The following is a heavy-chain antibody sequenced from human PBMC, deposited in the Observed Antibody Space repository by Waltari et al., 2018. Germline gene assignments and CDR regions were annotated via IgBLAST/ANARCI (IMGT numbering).Heavy chain of an antibody. CDR3: ARTLPPDNKSWHYYFGMDV. Sequence: QVQLVQSGAEAQKPGSSVEVSCKSSGGTFANYAISWVRQAPGQGVEWMGGIIPMFNTSNYAQKFKDRVTITKDESTTTAFMELSGLRFDDTAIYYCARTLPPDNKSWHYYFGMDVWGQGTTVTVSS. V-gene: IGHV1-69*05. CDR2: IIPMFNTS. CDR1: GGTFANYA. D-gene: IGHD1-1*01. J-gene: IGHJ6*02.